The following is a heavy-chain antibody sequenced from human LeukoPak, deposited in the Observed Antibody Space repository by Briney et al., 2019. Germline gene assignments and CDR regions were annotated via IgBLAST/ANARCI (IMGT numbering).Heavy chain of an antibody. D-gene: IGHD5-18*01. V-gene: IGHV1-8*02. Sequence: ASVKVSCKASGYTFTSYGISWVRQAPGQGLEWMGWMNPNSGNTGYAQKFQGRVTMTRNTSISTAYMELSSLRSEDTAVYYCARGGSWIQLDYWGQGTLVTVSS. CDR2: MNPNSGNT. CDR1: GYTFTSYG. J-gene: IGHJ4*02. CDR3: ARGGSWIQLDY.